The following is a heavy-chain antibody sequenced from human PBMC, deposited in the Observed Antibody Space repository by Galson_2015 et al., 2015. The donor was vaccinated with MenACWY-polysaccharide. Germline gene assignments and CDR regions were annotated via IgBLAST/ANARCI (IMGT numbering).Heavy chain of an antibody. CDR2: IYPGDFDT. V-gene: IGHV5-51*01. CDR3: ARAPSGISHPCNFDL. J-gene: IGHJ4*02. CDR1: GYSFSTYW. Sequence: QSGAEVKKTGESLKISCKASGYSFSTYWIGWVRQMPGRGLEWMAIIYPGDFDTRYGPSFQGQVSISVDKSLSTAYLQWGLLTASDSAMYYCARAPSGISHPCNFDLWGQGTLVSVSS. D-gene: IGHD1-26*01.